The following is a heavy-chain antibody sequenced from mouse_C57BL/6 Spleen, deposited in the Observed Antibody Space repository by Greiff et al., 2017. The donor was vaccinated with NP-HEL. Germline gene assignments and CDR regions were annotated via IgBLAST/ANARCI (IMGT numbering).Heavy chain of an antibody. Sequence: EVQLVESGEGLVKPGGSLKLSCAASGFTFSSYAMSWVRQTPEKRLEWVAYISSGGDYIYYADTVKGRFTISRDNARNTLYLQMSSLKSEDTAMYYCTRDNDDYGGAWFAYWGQGTLVTVSA. D-gene: IGHD2-4*01. J-gene: IGHJ3*01. CDR3: TRDNDDYGGAWFAY. CDR2: ISSGGDYI. V-gene: IGHV5-9-1*02. CDR1: GFTFSSYA.